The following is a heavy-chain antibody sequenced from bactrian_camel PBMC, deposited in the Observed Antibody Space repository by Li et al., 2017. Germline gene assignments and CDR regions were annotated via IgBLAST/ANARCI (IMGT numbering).Heavy chain of an antibody. CDR2: IRRDGGET. D-gene: IGHD6*01. CDR1: GSTVT. CDR3: AEGRGSRGEHCYSLNY. Sequence: VQLVESGGGSVQNGGSLRLSCAASGSTVTMAWVRRAPGKEREGIAAIRRDGGETWYAASVKGRFTISRDSAKNTAYLQMSNLQPEDTATYYCAEGRGSRGEHCYSLNYWGQGTQVTVS. V-gene: IGHV3S31*01. J-gene: IGHJ4*01.